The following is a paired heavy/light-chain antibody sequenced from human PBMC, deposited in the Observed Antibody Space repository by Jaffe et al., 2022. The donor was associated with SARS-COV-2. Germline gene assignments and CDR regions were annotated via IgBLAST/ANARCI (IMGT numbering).Light chain of an antibody. CDR1: TGAVTSGHY. CDR2: STT. CDR3: LLYYGGAQGV. Sequence: QTVVTQEPSLTVSPGGTVTLTCASSTGAVTSGHYPNWFQQKPGQAPRALIYSTTNEHSWTPARFSGSLLGGKAALTLSGVQPEDEAEYYCLLYYGGAQGVFGGGTKLTVL. V-gene: IGLV7-43*01. J-gene: IGLJ3*02.
Heavy chain of an antibody. V-gene: IGHV3-21*06. D-gene: IGHD3-10*01. J-gene: IGHJ6*02. CDR3: ARAIVRGVISDYYHGMDV. CDR1: GFTFSSYS. CDR2: ISGGSSYI. Sequence: EVQLVESGGGLVKPGGSLRLSCAASGFTFSSYSMNWVRQAPGKGLEWVSLISGGSSYIYYADSVKGRFTISRDNAKNSLYLQMNSLRAEDTAVYYCARAIVRGVISDYYHGMDVWGQGTTVSVSS.